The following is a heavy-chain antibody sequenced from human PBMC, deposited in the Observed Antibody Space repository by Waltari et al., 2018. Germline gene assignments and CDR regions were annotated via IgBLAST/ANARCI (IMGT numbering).Heavy chain of an antibody. D-gene: IGHD4-17*01. V-gene: IGHV3-49*04. Sequence: EVQLLESGGGLVQPGRSLSLSCTASGFTFGDYALSWVRQAPGKGLEWVGFIRSKADGGTTEYAASVKGRFTISRDDSKSIAYLQMNSLKTEDTAVYYCTREGLYGDYEVDYWGQGTLVTVSS. CDR1: GFTFGDYA. CDR2: IRSKADGGTT. J-gene: IGHJ4*02. CDR3: TREGLYGDYEVDY.